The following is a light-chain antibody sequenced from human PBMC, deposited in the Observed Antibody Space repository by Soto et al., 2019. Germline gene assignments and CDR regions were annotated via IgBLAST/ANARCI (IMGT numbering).Light chain of an antibody. J-gene: IGKJ5*01. Sequence: EVLLTQSPATLSLSPGARATLSCRASQSVNSYLAWYQQKPGQTPRLLIYDASNRADDIAARFSGSGSGTDFAVAIGGLEPDELVVYDCQLRRTGPITYGQGTRLEIK. CDR2: DAS. V-gene: IGKV3-11*01. CDR3: QLRRTGPIT. CDR1: QSVNSY.